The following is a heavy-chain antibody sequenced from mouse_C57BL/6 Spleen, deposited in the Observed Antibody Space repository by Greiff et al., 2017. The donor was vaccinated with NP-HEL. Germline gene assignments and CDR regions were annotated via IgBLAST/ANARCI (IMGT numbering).Heavy chain of an antibody. CDR2: IDPSDSYT. D-gene: IGHD2-4*01. CDR1: GYTFTSYW. V-gene: IGHV1-69*01. J-gene: IGHJ3*01. Sequence: QVHVKQPGAELVMPGASVKLSCKASGYTFTSYWMHWVKQRPGQGLEWIGEIDPSDSYTNYNQKFKGKSTLTVDKSSSTAYMQLSSLTSEDSAVYYCARWKDYDGFAYWGQGTLVTVSA. CDR3: ARWKDYDGFAY.